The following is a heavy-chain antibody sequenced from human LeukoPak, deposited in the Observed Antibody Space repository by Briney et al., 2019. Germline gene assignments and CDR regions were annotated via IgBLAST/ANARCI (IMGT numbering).Heavy chain of an antibody. CDR1: GFTFCTYW. CDR2: INSDGSST. Sequence: GGSLRLSCAASGFTFCTYWMHWVRQPPGKGLVWVSRINSDGSSTNYADSVKGRFTNSRDNAKNTLYLQMNSLRAEDTAVYYCAIDGSGSDHFDYWGQGTLVTVSS. CDR3: AIDGSGSDHFDY. D-gene: IGHD1-26*01. J-gene: IGHJ4*02. V-gene: IGHV3-74*01.